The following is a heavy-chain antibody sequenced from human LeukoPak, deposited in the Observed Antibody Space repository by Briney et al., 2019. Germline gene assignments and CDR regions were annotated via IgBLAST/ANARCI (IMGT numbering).Heavy chain of an antibody. CDR2: IRYDGSNE. J-gene: IGHJ4*02. V-gene: IGHV3-30*02. CDR1: GFTFSRNG. D-gene: IGHD2-15*01. Sequence: GGSLRLSCAASGFTFSRNGMHWVRQAPGKGLEWVAFIRYDGSNEYYADSVKGRFPISRDNSKNTLYLQMNSLRAEDTAVYYCAKDGRTCSGGSCYFAYWGQGTLVTVSS. CDR3: AKDGRTCSGGSCYFAY.